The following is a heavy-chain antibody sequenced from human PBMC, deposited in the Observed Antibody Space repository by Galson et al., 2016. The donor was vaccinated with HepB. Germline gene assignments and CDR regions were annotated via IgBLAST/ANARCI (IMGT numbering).Heavy chain of an antibody. CDR3: AKLRGGIAIADGDY. J-gene: IGHJ4*02. V-gene: IGHV3-30*18. Sequence: LRLSCAASGLTFSSYGMHWVRQAPGKGLEWVAVISYDGTNKFYADSVKGRFTISRDNSKNTLYLQMNSLRAEDTAVYYCAKLRGGIAIADGDYWGQGTLVTVSS. CDR1: GLTFSSYG. D-gene: IGHD6-13*01. CDR2: ISYDGTNK.